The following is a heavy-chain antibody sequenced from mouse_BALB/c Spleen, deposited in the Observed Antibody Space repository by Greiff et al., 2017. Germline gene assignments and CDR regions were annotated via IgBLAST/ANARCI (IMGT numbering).Heavy chain of an antibody. CDR3: ARGGYGNPLAY. D-gene: IGHD2-1*01. CDR2: IDPENGNT. V-gene: IGHV14-1*02. CDR1: GFNIKDYY. J-gene: IGHJ3*01. Sequence: VQLKESGAELVRPGALVKLSCKASGFNIKDYYMHWVKQRPEQGLEGIGWIDPENGNTIYDPKFQGKASITADTSSNTAYLQLSSLTSEDTAVYYCARGGYGNPLAYWGQGTLVTVSA.